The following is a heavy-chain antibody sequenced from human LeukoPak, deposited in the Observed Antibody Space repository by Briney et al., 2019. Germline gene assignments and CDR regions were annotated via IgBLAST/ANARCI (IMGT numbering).Heavy chain of an antibody. V-gene: IGHV3-23*01. Sequence: GGSLRLSCAASGFTFSKYAMTWVRQAPGKGLEWVSVITGSGDNTYYADSVKGRFTISRDNSKNTLYLQMNSLRAEDTAVYYCARVWFTAAAGPDFDYWGQGTLVTVSS. J-gene: IGHJ4*02. D-gene: IGHD6-13*01. CDR3: ARVWFTAAAGPDFDY. CDR1: GFTFSKYA. CDR2: ITGSGDNT.